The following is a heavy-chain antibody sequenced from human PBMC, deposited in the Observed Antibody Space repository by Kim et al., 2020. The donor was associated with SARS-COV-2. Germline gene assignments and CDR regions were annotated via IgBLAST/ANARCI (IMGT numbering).Heavy chain of an antibody. V-gene: IGHV3-23*01. CDR2: ISGSGGST. J-gene: IGHJ6*02. Sequence: GGSLRLSCAASGFTFSSYAMSWVRQAPGKGLEWVSAISGSGGSTYYADSVKGRFTISRDNSKNTLYLQMNSLRAEDTAVYYCAKALQARWYYYYGMDVWGQGTTVTVSS. D-gene: IGHD2-15*01. CDR1: GFTFSSYA. CDR3: AKALQARWYYYYGMDV.